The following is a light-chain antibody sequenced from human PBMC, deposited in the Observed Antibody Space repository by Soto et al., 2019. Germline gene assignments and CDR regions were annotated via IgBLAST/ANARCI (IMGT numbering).Light chain of an antibody. J-gene: IGKJ4*01. Sequence: DIQLTQSPSFLSASVGDRVTITCRASQGFNSYLAWYQQKPGKPPKLLIYAASTLQSGVPSRFSGSGSGTEFTRTISSLQPEDFATYYCQQVHSYPRTFGGGTKVEIK. CDR2: AAS. CDR1: QGFNSY. V-gene: IGKV1-9*01. CDR3: QQVHSYPRT.